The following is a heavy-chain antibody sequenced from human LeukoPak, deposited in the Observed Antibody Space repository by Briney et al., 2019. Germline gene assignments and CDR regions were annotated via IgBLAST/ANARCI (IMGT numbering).Heavy chain of an antibody. CDR1: GGSFSGYY. Sequence: SSETLSLTCAVYGGSFSGYYWSWIRQPPGKGLEWIGEINHSGSTNYNPSLKSRVTISVDTSKNQFSLQLNSVTPEDTAVYYCARVSGFNFDYWGQGTPVTVSS. D-gene: IGHD6-19*01. CDR3: ARVSGFNFDY. V-gene: IGHV4-34*01. J-gene: IGHJ4*02. CDR2: INHSGST.